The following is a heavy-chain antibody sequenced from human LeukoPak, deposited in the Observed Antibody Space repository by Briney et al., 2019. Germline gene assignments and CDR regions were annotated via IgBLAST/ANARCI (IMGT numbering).Heavy chain of an antibody. CDR2: IWYDGSNK. CDR1: GFTFSSYG. Sequence: GGSLRLSCAASGFTFSSYGMHWVRQAPGKGLEWVAVIWYDGSNKYYADSVKGRFTNSRDNSKNTLYLQMNSLRAEDTAVYYCATDIVVVPAAMTARDYWGQGTLVTVSS. J-gene: IGHJ4*02. CDR3: ATDIVVVPAAMTARDY. D-gene: IGHD2-2*01. V-gene: IGHV3-33*01.